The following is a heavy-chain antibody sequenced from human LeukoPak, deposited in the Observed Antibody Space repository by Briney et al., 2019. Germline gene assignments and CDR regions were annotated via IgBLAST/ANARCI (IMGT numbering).Heavy chain of an antibody. CDR3: ARIYYRRSDYHYYYMDV. V-gene: IGHV1-8*01. D-gene: IGHD3-10*01. CDR1: GYTFISYD. CDR2: MNPNSGNT. Sequence: ASVKVSCKASGYTFISYDINWVRQAPGQGLEWVGWMNPNSGNTGSAQKVQGRITITMNTSISTAYMELSSLRSEDTAVYYCARIYYRRSDYHYYYMDVWGEGTTVTVSS. J-gene: IGHJ6*03.